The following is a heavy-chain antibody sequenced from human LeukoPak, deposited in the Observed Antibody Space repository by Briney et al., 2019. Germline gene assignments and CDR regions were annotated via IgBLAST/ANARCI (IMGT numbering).Heavy chain of an antibody. CDR3: ARGSSSRWLSFFEY. Sequence: RGASVKVSCKASGYTFTSYYVHWVRQAPGQGLEWMGIINPSGDTTNYAQKFQGRVTMTRDTSTSTVYMELSSLRSEDTAVYYCARGSSSRWLSFFEYWGQGTLVTVSS. J-gene: IGHJ4*02. V-gene: IGHV1-46*01. CDR1: GYTFTSYY. CDR2: INPSGDTT. D-gene: IGHD2-2*01.